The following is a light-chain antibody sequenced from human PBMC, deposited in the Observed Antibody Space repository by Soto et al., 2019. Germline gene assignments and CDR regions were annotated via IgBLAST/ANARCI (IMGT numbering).Light chain of an antibody. Sequence: QSVLTQPPSVSGAPGQRVTISCTGSSSNIGAGYDVHWYQQRPGTAPKLLIFGNTNRPSGVPDRFSGSKSGTSAPLAITGLQAEDEGDYYCQSYDSTLSARYDFGTGTKVTVL. CDR2: GNT. CDR3: QSYDSTLSARYD. V-gene: IGLV1-40*01. CDR1: SSNIGAGYD. J-gene: IGLJ1*01.